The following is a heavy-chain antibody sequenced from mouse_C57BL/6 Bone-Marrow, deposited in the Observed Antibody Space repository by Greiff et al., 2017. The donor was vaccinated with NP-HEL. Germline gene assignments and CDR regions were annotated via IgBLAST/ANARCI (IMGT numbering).Heavy chain of an antibody. V-gene: IGHV1-81*01. Sequence: VQLQQSGAELARPGASVKLSCKASGYTFPSYGISWVQQRTGQGFEWIGEIYPRSGNTYYNEKFKGKATLPADKSSSTAYMVLRSLTSEDSAVYFCAREDGNYGVAYWGQGTLVTVSA. CDR1: GYTFPSYG. CDR3: AREDGNYGVAY. J-gene: IGHJ3*01. D-gene: IGHD2-1*01. CDR2: IYPRSGNT.